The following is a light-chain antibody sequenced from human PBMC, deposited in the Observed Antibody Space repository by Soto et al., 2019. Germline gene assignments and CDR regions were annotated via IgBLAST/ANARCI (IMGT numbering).Light chain of an antibody. CDR2: GAS. Sequence: EVVLSQSPATLSLSPGERATRSCRASQNVRTFLDWYQQKPGQAPRLLIYGASNRATGIPARFSGSGSGTDFTLTISSLEPEDFAVYYCQQHSHWPPWTFGQGTKVDIK. J-gene: IGKJ1*01. CDR1: QNVRTF. CDR3: QQHSHWPPWT. V-gene: IGKV3-11*01.